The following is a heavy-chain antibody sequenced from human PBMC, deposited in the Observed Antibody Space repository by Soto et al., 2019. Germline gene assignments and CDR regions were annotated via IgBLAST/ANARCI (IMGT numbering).Heavy chain of an antibody. CDR1: GGTFSSYI. D-gene: IGHD3-16*01. J-gene: IGHJ4*02. CDR3: ATELGGSSPYRMDY. Sequence: QVQLVQSGAEVKKPGSSVKVSCKASGGTFSSYIISWVRQAPGQGLEWMGRIIPILGIANYAQKFQGRVTITAYKSTSTAYMELSSLRSEDTAVYDCATELGGSSPYRMDYWGQGTLVTLSS. V-gene: IGHV1-69*08. CDR2: IIPILGIA.